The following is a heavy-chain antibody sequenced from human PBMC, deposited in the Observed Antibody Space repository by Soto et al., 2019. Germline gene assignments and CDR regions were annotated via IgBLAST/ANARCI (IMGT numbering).Heavy chain of an antibody. V-gene: IGHV3-7*01. J-gene: IGHJ1*01. Sequence: EVQLVESGGGLVQPGGSLRLSCAASGFTFSSYWMSWVRQAPGKGLEWVANIKQDGSEKYYVDSVKGRFTISRDNAKNSLYLQMNSLRAEDTAVYYCAKDLLYLSCGGDCYSLEYFQHWGQGTLVTVSS. CDR1: GFTFSSYW. CDR3: AKDLLYLSCGGDCYSLEYFQH. D-gene: IGHD2-21*02. CDR2: IKQDGSEK.